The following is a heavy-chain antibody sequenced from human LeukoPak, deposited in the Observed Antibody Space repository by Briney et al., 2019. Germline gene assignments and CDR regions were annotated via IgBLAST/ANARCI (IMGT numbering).Heavy chain of an antibody. CDR2: IYHSGST. CDR1: GGSISSGGYS. J-gene: IGHJ5*02. CDR3: ARTYCSSTSCELFDP. V-gene: IGHV4-30-2*01. Sequence: PAETLSLTCAVSGGSISSGGYSWSWIRQPPGKGLEWIGYIYHSGSTYYNPSLKSRVTISVVRSKNQFSLKLSSVTAADTAVYYCARTYCSSTSCELFDPWGQGTLVTVSS. D-gene: IGHD2-2*01.